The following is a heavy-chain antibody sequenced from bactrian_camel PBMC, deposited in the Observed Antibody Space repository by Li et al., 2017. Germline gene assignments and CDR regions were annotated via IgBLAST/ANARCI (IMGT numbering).Heavy chain of an antibody. J-gene: IGHJ4*01. V-gene: IGHV3S40*01. CDR3: ARSSSHWAFDN. CDR2: INSGGE. Sequence: VQLVESGGGSVQAGGSLRLSCAASELTFSSYEMSWVRQAPGKGLEWVSSINSGGELYADSVKGRFTISRDNARNTVYLQMNSLKPEDTAVYYCARSSSHWAFDNWGQGTQVTVS. CDR1: ELTFSSYE. D-gene: IGHD6*01.